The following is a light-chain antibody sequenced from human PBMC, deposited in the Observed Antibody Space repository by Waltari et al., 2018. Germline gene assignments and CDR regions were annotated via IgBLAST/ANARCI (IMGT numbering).Light chain of an antibody. J-gene: IGKJ2*01. V-gene: IGKV3-11*01. CDR2: DAS. CDR3: LQRSNWPYT. Sequence: EIVLTQSPATLSLSPGERATLSCRASQTARGFLAWYQQKPGQAPRLLIFDASSRAPGIPAKFRGSGSGTDFTLTVSNLEPEDFAVYYCLQRSNWPYTFGQGTRVEIK. CDR1: QTARGF.